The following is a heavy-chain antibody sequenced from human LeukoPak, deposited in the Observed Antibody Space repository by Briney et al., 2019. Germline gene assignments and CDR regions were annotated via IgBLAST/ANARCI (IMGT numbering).Heavy chain of an antibody. D-gene: IGHD6-19*01. CDR1: GFSVSRNY. Sequence: PGGSLRLSCAASGFSVSRNYMTWVRQAPGKGLEWVPVIYSGGSTYYADSVKGRFTISRDNSKNTVYLQMNSLRADDTAVYYCALDSSGWYYFDSWGQGALVTVSS. CDR3: ALDSSGWYYFDS. V-gene: IGHV3-66*01. CDR2: IYSGGST. J-gene: IGHJ4*02.